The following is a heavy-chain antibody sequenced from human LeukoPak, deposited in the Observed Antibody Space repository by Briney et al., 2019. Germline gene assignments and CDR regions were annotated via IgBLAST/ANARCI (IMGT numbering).Heavy chain of an antibody. V-gene: IGHV4-39*02. CDR2: IYYSGST. J-gene: IGHJ3*02. D-gene: IGHD2-15*01. CDR1: GGSISSSSYY. CDR3: AREPEMRIYAFDI. Sequence: SQTLSLTCTASGGSISSSSYYWGWIRQPPGKGLEWIGSIYYSGSTYYNPSLKSRVTISVDTSKNQFSLKLSSVTAADTAVYYCAREPEMRIYAFDIWGQGTMVTVSS.